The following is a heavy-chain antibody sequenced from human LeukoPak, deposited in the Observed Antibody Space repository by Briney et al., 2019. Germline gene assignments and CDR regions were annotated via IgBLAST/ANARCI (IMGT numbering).Heavy chain of an antibody. CDR1: GFTFSGYW. CDR2: IKYDGSAK. CDR3: ARSYSITMVRGVISEVDY. D-gene: IGHD3-10*01. J-gene: IGHJ4*02. Sequence: GGSLRLSCAASGFTFSGYWMSWVRQAPGKGLEWVANIKYDGSAKYYVDSVKGRFTISRDNAKNSLYLQMNSLRAEDTAVYYCARSYSITMVRGVISEVDYWGQGTLVTVSS. V-gene: IGHV3-7*05.